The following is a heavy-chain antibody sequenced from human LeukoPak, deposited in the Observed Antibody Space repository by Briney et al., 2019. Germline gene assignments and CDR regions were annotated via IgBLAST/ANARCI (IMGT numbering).Heavy chain of an antibody. J-gene: IGHJ4*02. D-gene: IGHD3-22*01. V-gene: IGHV3-23*01. CDR2: ISGSGGST. CDR3: AKVPGAMIVVGY. Sequence: PGGSLRLSCAASGFTFSDYYMSWVRQAPGKGLEWVSAISGSGGSTYYADSVKGRFTISRDNSKNTLYLQMNSLRAEDTAVYYCAKVPGAMIVVGYWGQGTLVTVSS. CDR1: GFTFSDYY.